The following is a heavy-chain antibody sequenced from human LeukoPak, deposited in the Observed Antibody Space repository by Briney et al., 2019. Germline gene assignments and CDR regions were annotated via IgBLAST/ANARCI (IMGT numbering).Heavy chain of an antibody. CDR3: ARYTAMAKYYYYGMDV. CDR1: GFTFSSYS. CDR2: ISSSSSTI. D-gene: IGHD5-18*01. J-gene: IGHJ6*02. V-gene: IGHV3-48*01. Sequence: HPGRSLRLSCAASGFTFSSYSMNWVRQAPGKGLEWVSYISSSSSTIYYADSVKGRFTISRDNAKNSLYLQMNSLRAEDTAVYYCARYTAMAKYYYYGMDVWGQGTTVTVSS.